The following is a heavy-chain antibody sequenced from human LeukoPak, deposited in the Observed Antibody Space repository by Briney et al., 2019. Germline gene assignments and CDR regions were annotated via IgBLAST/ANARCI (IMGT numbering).Heavy chain of an antibody. D-gene: IGHD5-18*01. CDR1: GYTLTELS. CDR2: FDPEDGET. V-gene: IGHV1-24*01. CDR3: ATSPLWLSAALDY. J-gene: IGHJ4*02. Sequence: ASVKDSCKVSGYTLTELSMHWVRQAPGKGLEWMGGFDPEDGETIYAQKFQGRVTMTEDTSTDTAYMELSSLRSEDTAVYYCATSPLWLSAALDYWGQGTLVTVSS.